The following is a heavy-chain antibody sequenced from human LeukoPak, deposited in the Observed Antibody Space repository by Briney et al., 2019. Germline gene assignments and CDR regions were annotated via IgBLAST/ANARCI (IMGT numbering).Heavy chain of an antibody. V-gene: IGHV1-2*04. J-gene: IGHJ6*02. Sequence: ASVKVSCKASGYTFTGYYMHWVRQAPGQGLEWMGWINPNSGGTNYAQKFQGWVTMTRDTSISTAYMELSRLRSDDTAVYYCARGSRTEIDLWSYYDSSGYFASIYYYYGMDAWGQGTTVTVSS. CDR3: ARGSRTEIDLWSYYDSSGYFASIYYYYGMDA. CDR1: GYTFTGYY. D-gene: IGHD3-22*01. CDR2: INPNSGGT.